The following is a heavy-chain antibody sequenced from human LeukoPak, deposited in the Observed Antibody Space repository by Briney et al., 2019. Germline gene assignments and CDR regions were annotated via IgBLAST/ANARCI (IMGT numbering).Heavy chain of an antibody. J-gene: IGHJ4*02. Sequence: SVKVSCKASGGTFSSYAISWVRQAPGQGLEWMGGIIPIFGTANYAQKFQGRVTITADESTSTAYMELSSLRSEDTAVYYCARGRWSTTTASYYFDSWGQGSLVTVS. CDR2: IIPIFGTA. V-gene: IGHV1-69*01. CDR3: ARGRWSTTTASYYFDS. D-gene: IGHD5/OR15-5a*01. CDR1: GGTFSSYA.